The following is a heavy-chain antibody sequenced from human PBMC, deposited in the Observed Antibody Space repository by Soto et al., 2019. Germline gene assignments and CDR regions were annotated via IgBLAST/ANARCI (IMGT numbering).Heavy chain of an antibody. Sequence: ASVKVSCKASGYTFTGYYMHWVRQAPGQGLEWMGWINPNSGGTNYAQKFQGWVTMTRDTSISTAYMELSRLRSDDTAVYYCAKARGYSSGWYKSGNDAFDIWRQGTMVTVSS. CDR3: AKARGYSSGWYKSGNDAFDI. CDR1: GYTFTGYY. J-gene: IGHJ3*02. V-gene: IGHV1-2*04. D-gene: IGHD6-19*01. CDR2: INPNSGGT.